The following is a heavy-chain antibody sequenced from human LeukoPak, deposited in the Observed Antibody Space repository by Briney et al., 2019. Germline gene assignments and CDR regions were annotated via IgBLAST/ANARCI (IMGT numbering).Heavy chain of an antibody. CDR1: GFTFSSYG. J-gene: IGHJ3*02. CDR2: IWYDGSNK. CDR3: AKAPYYYYSSRYAFDI. V-gene: IGHV3-33*06. D-gene: IGHD3-22*01. Sequence: PGGSLRLSCGASGFTFSSYGMHWVRQAPGKGLEWVAVIWYDGSNKYYAGSVKGRFTISRDNSKNTLYLQMNSLRAEDTAVYYCAKAPYYYYSSRYAFDIWGQGTMVTVS.